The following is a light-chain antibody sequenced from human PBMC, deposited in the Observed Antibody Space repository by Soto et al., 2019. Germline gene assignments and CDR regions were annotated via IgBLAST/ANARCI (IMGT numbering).Light chain of an antibody. CDR2: GNS. CDR1: XXXIGAGYD. Sequence: QAVVXQXXSVXXAPGXXXXXSXXGSXXXIGAGYDVHWYQQLPGTAPKLLIYGNSNRPSGVPDRFSGSKSGTSASLAITGLQAEDEADYYCQSYDSSLSAHAFGTGTKLTVL. CDR3: QSYDSSLSAHA. V-gene: IGLV1-40*01. J-gene: IGLJ1*01.